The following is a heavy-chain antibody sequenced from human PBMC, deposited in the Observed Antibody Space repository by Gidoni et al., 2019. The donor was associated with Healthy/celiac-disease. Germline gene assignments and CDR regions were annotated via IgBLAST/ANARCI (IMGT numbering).Heavy chain of an antibody. CDR1: GCPFGNDG. CDR3: TTEMGLLYCGMDF. Sequence: EVQLVECGGGLVKPGGSLRLSCAASGCPFGNDGMNWVRQAPGKGLEGIGRTESKTAGGTTDYAAPVKVRFTISRDDSNNTLYLQMNSLKTEDSAVYYCTTEMGLLYCGMDFWGQGTTVTVSS. J-gene: IGHJ6*02. V-gene: IGHV3-15*07. D-gene: IGHD2-15*01. CDR2: TESKTAGGTT.